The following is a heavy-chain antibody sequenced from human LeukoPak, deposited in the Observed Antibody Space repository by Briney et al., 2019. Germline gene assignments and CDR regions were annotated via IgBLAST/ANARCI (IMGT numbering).Heavy chain of an antibody. CDR1: GGPISNYV. D-gene: IGHD5-18*01. Sequence: PSETLSLTCTVSGGPISNYVWSWIRQPAGKGLEWIVRIYTTGITNCNPSLESRVTMSVDTSKNQLSLRLNSVTAADTAVYFCARNALRGYIYGFDYWGQGTLVTVSS. CDR3: ARNALRGYIYGFDY. J-gene: IGHJ4*02. V-gene: IGHV4-4*07. CDR2: IYTTGIT.